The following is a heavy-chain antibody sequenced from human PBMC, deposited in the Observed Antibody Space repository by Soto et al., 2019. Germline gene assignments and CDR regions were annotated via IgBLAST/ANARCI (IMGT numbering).Heavy chain of an antibody. J-gene: IGHJ5*02. Sequence: PRWSLRLSCAASGFPFSSYEMNWVRQAPGKGLEWVSYISSSGSTIYYADSVKGRFTISRDNAKNSLYLQMNSLRAEDTAVYYCARATRGDYDFWSGYLWFDPWGQGTLVTVSS. CDR3: ARATRGDYDFWSGYLWFDP. CDR1: GFPFSSYE. CDR2: ISSSGSTI. V-gene: IGHV3-48*03. D-gene: IGHD3-3*01.